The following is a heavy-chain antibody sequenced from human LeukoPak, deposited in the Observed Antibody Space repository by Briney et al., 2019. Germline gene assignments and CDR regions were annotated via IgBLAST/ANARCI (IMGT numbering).Heavy chain of an antibody. V-gene: IGHV1-69*13. CDR1: GGTFSSYA. J-gene: IGHJ4*02. CDR3: ARGPDDYICGSHRYD. Sequence: SVKVSCKASGGTFSSYAISWVRQAPGQGLEWMGGIIPIFGTANYAQKFQGRVTITADESTSTAYMELSSLKSEDTAVYYCARGPDDYICGSHRYDWGQGTLVTVSS. D-gene: IGHD3-16*02. CDR2: IIPIFGTA.